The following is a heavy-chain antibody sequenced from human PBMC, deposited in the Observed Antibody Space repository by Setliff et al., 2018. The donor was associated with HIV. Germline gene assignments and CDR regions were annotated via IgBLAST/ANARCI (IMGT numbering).Heavy chain of an antibody. CDR3: ASGYSYDYYYYYGMDV. J-gene: IGHJ6*02. CDR1: GGSISSDSW. D-gene: IGHD5-18*01. CDR2: IYHSEYT. V-gene: IGHV4-4*02. Sequence: SETLSLTCAVSGGSISSDSWWTWVRQAPGKGLEWIGEIYHSEYTNYNPSLKSRVSMSVDKSKNQFSVKLTSVTAADTAVYYCASGYSYDYYYYYGMDVWGQGTTVTVSS.